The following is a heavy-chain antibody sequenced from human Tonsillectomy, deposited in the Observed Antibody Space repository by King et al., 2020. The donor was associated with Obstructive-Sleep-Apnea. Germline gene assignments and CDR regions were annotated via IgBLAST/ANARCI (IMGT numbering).Heavy chain of an antibody. D-gene: IGHD3-16*01. CDR3: VRDGGYWLMDY. Sequence: QLQESGPGLVKPSETLSLTCTVSGGSIDINNYYWGWVRQSPEKGLEWIGSVDYTGASHYNPSLMSRLTMSKDTSKNQFSLKLTSVTAADTAVYYCVRDGGYWLMDYWGQGTLVTVSS. CDR2: VDYTGAS. CDR1: GGSIDINNYY. V-gene: IGHV4-39*07. J-gene: IGHJ4*02.